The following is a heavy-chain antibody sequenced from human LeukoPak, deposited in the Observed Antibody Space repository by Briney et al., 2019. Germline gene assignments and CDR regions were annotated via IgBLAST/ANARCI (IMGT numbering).Heavy chain of an antibody. Sequence: ASVKVSCKASECTFCTFAIIWVPQAPGQGLEWMGWISAYNGNTNYAQKLQGRVTMTTDTSTSTAYMELRSLRSDDTAVYYCARDRRYYGDYSWFDYWGQGTLVTVSS. CDR1: ECTFCTFA. D-gene: IGHD4-17*01. CDR2: ISAYNGNT. CDR3: ARDRRYYGDYSWFDY. J-gene: IGHJ4*02. V-gene: IGHV1-18*01.